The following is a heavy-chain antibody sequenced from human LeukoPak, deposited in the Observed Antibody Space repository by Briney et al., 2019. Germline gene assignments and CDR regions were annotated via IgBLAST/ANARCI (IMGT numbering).Heavy chain of an antibody. CDR1: GGSISSYY. D-gene: IGHD1-26*01. V-gene: IGHV4-4*07. CDR2: IYPSGST. CDR3: ARENSGSYREFDY. Sequence: SETLSLTCTVSGGSISSYYWTWIRQPAGKGLEWIGRIYPSGSTNYNPSLKSRVTMSVDTSKNQFSLKLSSVTTADTAVYYCARENSGSYREFDYWGQGTLVTVSS. J-gene: IGHJ4*02.